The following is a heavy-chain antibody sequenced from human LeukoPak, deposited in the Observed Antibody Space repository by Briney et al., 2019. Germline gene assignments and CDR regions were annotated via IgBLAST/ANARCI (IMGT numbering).Heavy chain of an antibody. D-gene: IGHD3-3*01. V-gene: IGHV4-38-2*01. CDR3: ARVYRGVAPFY. CDR1: GYSISSGYY. Sequence: KPSETLSLTCAVSGYSISSGYYWGWIRQPPGKGLEWIGSIYHSGSTYYNPSLKSRVTISVDTSKNQFSLKLSSVTAADTAVYYCARVYRGVAPFYWGQGTLVTVSS. CDR2: IYHSGST. J-gene: IGHJ4*02.